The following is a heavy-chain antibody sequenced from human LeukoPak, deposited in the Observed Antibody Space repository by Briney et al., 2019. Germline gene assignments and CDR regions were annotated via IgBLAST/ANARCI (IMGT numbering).Heavy chain of an antibody. J-gene: IGHJ5*02. CDR2: ISGSGGST. CDR3: AKGGYCSSTSCYGRENWFDP. Sequence: GGSLRLSCAAYGFTFSSYAMSWVRPAPGKGLEWVSAISGSGGSTYYADSVKGRFTISRDNSKNTLYLQMNCLRAEDTAVYYCAKGGYCSSTSCYGRENWFDPWGQGTLVTVSS. CDR1: GFTFSSYA. V-gene: IGHV3-23*01. D-gene: IGHD2-2*01.